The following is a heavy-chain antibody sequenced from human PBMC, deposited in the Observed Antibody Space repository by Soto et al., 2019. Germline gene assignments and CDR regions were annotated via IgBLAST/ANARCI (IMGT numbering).Heavy chain of an antibody. CDR1: GGSMSPNY. D-gene: IGHD3-22*01. V-gene: IGHV4-59*08. CDR3: ARLGFYYQSLDP. Sequence: SETLSLTCTVSGGSMSPNYWSWFRQPPGRGLEWVGYIYYAGSTSYNPSLKSRVTISLETSKSQFSLRLSSVTAADTAVYFCARLGFYYQSLDPWGQGTLVTVSS. CDR2: IYYAGST. J-gene: IGHJ5*02.